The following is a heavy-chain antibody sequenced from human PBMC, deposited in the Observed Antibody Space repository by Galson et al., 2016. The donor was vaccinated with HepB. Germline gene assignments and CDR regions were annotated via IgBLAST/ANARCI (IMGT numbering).Heavy chain of an antibody. CDR3: AKDVSTSWFEYFDR. D-gene: IGHD6-13*01. V-gene: IGHV3-43D*04. J-gene: IGHJ1*01. CDR1: GFTFDDYA. CDR2: IGWNGGTT. Sequence: SLRLSCAASGFTFDDYAMHWVRQPPGKDLEWVSLIGWNGGTTYYADSVKGRLTMSRDNSKNSVYLQMNSLRAEDTALYYCAKDVSTSWFEYFDRWGQGTLVTVSS.